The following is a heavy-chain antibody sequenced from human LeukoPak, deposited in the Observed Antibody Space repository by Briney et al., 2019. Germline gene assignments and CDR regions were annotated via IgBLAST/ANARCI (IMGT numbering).Heavy chain of an antibody. Sequence: SETLSLTCTVSGGSISSSSYYWGWIRQPPGKGLEWIGSIYYRGSTYYNPSLKSRVTISVDTSKNQFSLKLSSVTAADTAVYYCASTKGGYEYFQHWGQGTLVTVSS. CDR2: IYYRGST. V-gene: IGHV4-39*01. CDR1: GGSISSSSYY. CDR3: ASTKGGYEYFQH. D-gene: IGHD1-26*01. J-gene: IGHJ1*01.